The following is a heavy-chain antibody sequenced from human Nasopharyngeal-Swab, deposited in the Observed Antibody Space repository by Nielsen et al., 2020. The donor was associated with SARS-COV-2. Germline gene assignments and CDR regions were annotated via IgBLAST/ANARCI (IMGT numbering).Heavy chain of an antibody. CDR3: TTRVEYYDFWSGYYRDYYGMDV. V-gene: IGHV3-15*01. Sequence: WIRQPPGKGLEWVGRIKSKTDGGTTDYAAPVKDRFTISRDDSKNTLYLQMNSLKTEDTAVYYCTTRVEYYDFWSGYYRDYYGMDVWGQGTTVTVSS. D-gene: IGHD3-3*01. CDR2: IKSKTDGGTT. J-gene: IGHJ6*02.